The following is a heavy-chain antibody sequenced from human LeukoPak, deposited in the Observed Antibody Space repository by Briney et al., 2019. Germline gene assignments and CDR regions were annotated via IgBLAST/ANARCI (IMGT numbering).Heavy chain of an antibody. V-gene: IGHV1-2*02. Sequence: GASVKVSCKASGYTFTGYYMHWVRQAPGQGLEWMGWINPNSGGTNCAQKFQVRVTMTRDTSISTAYMELSRLRSDDTAVYYCERSVEGYCSGGSCYSYYYYMDVWGKGTTVTVSS. J-gene: IGHJ6*03. CDR3: ERSVEGYCSGGSCYSYYYYMDV. D-gene: IGHD2-15*01. CDR1: GYTFTGYY. CDR2: INPNSGGT.